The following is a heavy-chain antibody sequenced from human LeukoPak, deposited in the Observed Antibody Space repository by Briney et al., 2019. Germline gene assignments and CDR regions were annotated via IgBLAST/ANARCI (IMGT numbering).Heavy chain of an antibody. V-gene: IGHV3-48*01. Sequence: GGSLRLSCAASGFTFSSYSMNWVRQAPGKGLEWVSYISSSSSTIYYADSVKGRFTISRDNSKNTLYLQMNSLRLEDTAVYYCAKHPGGFTGIVNYYYMDVWGEGTTVTVSS. CDR1: GFTFSSYS. D-gene: IGHD3-16*02. J-gene: IGHJ6*03. CDR3: AKHPGGFTGIVNYYYMDV. CDR2: ISSSSSTI.